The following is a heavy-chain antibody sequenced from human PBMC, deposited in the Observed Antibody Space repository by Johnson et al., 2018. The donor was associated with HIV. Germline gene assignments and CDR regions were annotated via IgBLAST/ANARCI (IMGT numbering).Heavy chain of an antibody. CDR2: IRYDGSNK. V-gene: IGHV3-30*02. J-gene: IGHJ3*02. D-gene: IGHD7-27*01. CDR1: GFTFSNYG. Sequence: QVQLVESGGGVVQPGGSLRLSCEVSGFTFSNYGMHWVRQAPGKGLEWVAFIRYDGSNKYYADSVKGRFTIFRDNSKNTLYMQMKSLRVEDTAFYYCARDPTTHSSRLTGDFGAFDIWGQGTMVTVSS. CDR3: ARDPTTHSSRLTGDFGAFDI.